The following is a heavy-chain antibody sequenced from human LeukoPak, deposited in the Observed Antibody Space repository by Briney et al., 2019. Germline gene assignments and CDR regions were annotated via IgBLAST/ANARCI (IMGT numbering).Heavy chain of an antibody. D-gene: IGHD1-26*01. Sequence: GGSLRLSCAASGFTSSSNYMSWVRQAPGKGLEWVSIIYSGGRTYYADSVKGGFTISRDTSKNTLYLQMNSLRAEDTAVYYCAREVGATRGLDPWGQGTLVTVSS. V-gene: IGHV3-53*01. CDR1: GFTSSSNY. J-gene: IGHJ5*02. CDR2: IYSGGRT. CDR3: AREVGATRGLDP.